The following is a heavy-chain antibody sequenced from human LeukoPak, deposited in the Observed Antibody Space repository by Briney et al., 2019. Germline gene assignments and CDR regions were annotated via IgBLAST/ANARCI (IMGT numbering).Heavy chain of an antibody. CDR3: AKARGDGYNDGFDI. J-gene: IGHJ3*02. CDR1: GFTFSSYE. V-gene: IGHV3-48*03. CDR2: ISSSGSTM. Sequence: GGSLRLSCAASGFTFSSYEMNWVRLAPGKGLEWVSYISSSGSTMYYADSVKGRFTISRDNAKNSLYLQMNSLRAEDSAVYYCAKARGDGYNDGFDIWGQGTMVTVSS. D-gene: IGHD5-24*01.